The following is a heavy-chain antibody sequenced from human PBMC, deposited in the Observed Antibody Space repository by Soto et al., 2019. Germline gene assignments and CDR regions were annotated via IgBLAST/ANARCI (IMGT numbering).Heavy chain of an antibody. CDR2: IIPTLGTA. CDR1: GGTFSSYA. Sequence: GASVKVSCKASGGTFSSYAISWVRQAPGQGLEWMGGIIPTLGTANYAQKFQDRVTITADESTSTAYMELSSLRSEDTAVYYCAFIAESSDEGDGRDDWGQGSLVPVAS. CDR3: AFIAESSDEGDGRDD. V-gene: IGHV1-69*13. J-gene: IGHJ4*02. D-gene: IGHD4-17*01.